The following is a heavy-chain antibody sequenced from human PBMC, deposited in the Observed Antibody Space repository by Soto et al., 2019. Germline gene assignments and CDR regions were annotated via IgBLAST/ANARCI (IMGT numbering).Heavy chain of an antibody. D-gene: IGHD2-2*01. J-gene: IGHJ6*02. CDR1: GGSISSAGYY. V-gene: IGHV4-31*03. Sequence: SETLSLTCTVSGGSISSAGYYWSWIRQHPGKGLEWIGFVYYSGTTNYNPSLKSRLTISVDTSKNQFSLKLSSVTAADTAVYYCARDRGYCTGTSCYDYYYYGVDVWGQGTAVTVSS. CDR2: VYYSGTT. CDR3: ARDRGYCTGTSCYDYYYYGVDV.